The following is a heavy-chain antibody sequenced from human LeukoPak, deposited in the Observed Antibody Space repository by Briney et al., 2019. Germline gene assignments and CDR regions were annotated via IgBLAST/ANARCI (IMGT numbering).Heavy chain of an antibody. Sequence: PGESLRLSRAGSGFTFSRSSMAWVRQAPGKGLEWVATIKEDGSVEYYMDSVKGRFTISRDNAEKSLYLQMNSLRAEDTAAYYCAKLLGDVTTFDYWGQGTLVTVSS. CDR3: AKLLGDVTTFDY. CDR1: GFTFSRSS. CDR2: IKEDGSVE. J-gene: IGHJ4*02. D-gene: IGHD3-16*01. V-gene: IGHV3-7*01.